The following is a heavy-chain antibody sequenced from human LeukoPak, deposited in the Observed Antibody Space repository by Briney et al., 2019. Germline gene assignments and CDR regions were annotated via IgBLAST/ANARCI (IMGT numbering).Heavy chain of an antibody. D-gene: IGHD6-19*01. J-gene: IGHJ4*02. V-gene: IGHV3-7*04. CDR2: IEKDGSEE. Sequence: PGGSLRLSCAASGFTFSSHWMTWVRQAPGKGLECVANIEKDGSEEYYLDSVKGRFTISRDNAEDSLYLQMNSLRVEDTAVYFCARGKFGSGWIFDYWGQGTLVTVSS. CDR1: GFTFSSHW. CDR3: ARGKFGSGWIFDY.